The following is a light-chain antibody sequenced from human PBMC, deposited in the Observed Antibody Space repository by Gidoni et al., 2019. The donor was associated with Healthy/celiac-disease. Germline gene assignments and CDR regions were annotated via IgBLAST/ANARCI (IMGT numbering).Light chain of an antibody. CDR1: QCVSIY. CDR3: QQRSNWGVT. J-gene: IGKJ3*01. Sequence: IVLTQPPATLSLSPGERATLSCRASQCVSIYLAWYQQKPGQAPRLLIYDASNRATGIPARFSGSGSGTDFTLTISSLEPEDFAVYYCQQRSNWGVTFGPGTKVDIK. V-gene: IGKV3-11*01. CDR2: DAS.